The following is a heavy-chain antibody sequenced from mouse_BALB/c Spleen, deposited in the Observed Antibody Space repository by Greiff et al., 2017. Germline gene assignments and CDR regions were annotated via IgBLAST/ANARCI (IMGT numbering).Heavy chain of an antibody. V-gene: IGHV7-3*02. Sequence: EVQRVESGGGLVQPGGSLRLSCATSGFTFTDYYMSWVRQPPGKALEWLGFIRNKANGYTTEYSASVKGRFTISRDNSQSILYLQMNTLRAEDSATYYCARDGGFYAMDYWGQGTSVTVSS. CDR3: ARDGGFYAMDY. J-gene: IGHJ4*01. CDR2: IRNKANGYTT. CDR1: GFTFTDYY.